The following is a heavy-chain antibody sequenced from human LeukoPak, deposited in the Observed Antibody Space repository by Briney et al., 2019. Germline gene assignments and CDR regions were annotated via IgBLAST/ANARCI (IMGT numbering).Heavy chain of an antibody. J-gene: IGHJ3*02. V-gene: IGHV4-59*11. D-gene: IGHD4-17*01. CDR2: IYYSGST. CDR3: ARVGSPDDYGDADAFDI. Sequence: SETLSLTCTVSADSISSRYCSWIRQPPGKGLEWIGYIYYSGSTYYNPSLKSRVTISVDTSKNQFSLKLSSVTAADTAVYYCARVGSPDDYGDADAFDIWGQGTMVTVSS. CDR1: ADSISSRY.